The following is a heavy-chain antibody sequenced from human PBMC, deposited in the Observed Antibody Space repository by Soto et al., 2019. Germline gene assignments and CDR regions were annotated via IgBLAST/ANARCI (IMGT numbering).Heavy chain of an antibody. V-gene: IGHV5-10-1*01. Sequence: LKISCKGSGYSFAGYWITWVRQKPGKGLEWMGRIDPSDSQTYYSPSFRGHVTISVTKSITTVFLQWSSLRASDTAMYYCARQIYDSDTGPNFQYYFDSWGQGTPVTVSS. CDR2: IDPSDSQT. CDR3: ARQIYDSDTGPNFQYYFDS. J-gene: IGHJ4*02. D-gene: IGHD3-22*01. CDR1: GYSFAGYW.